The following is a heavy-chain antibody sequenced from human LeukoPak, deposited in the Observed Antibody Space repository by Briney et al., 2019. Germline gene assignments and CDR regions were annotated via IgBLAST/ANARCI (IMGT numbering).Heavy chain of an antibody. CDR1: GGSISSSSYY. CDR3: AGEIVVVPAAFYYYYYMDV. CDR2: IYYSGST. Sequence: TSETLSLTCTVSGGSISSSSYYWGWIRQPPGKGLEWIGSIYYSGSTYYNPSLKSRVTISVDTSKNQFSLKLSSVTAADTAVYYCAGEIVVVPAAFYYYYYMDVWGKGATVTVSS. J-gene: IGHJ6*03. D-gene: IGHD2-2*01. V-gene: IGHV4-39*02.